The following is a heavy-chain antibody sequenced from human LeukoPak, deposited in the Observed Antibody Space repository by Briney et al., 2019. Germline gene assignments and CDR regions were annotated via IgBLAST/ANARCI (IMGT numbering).Heavy chain of an antibody. J-gene: IGHJ4*02. CDR1: GFTFSNYW. V-gene: IGHV3-7*01. CDR2: INQDGSGK. CDR3: ARPAVEYCSSTSCHNYFEY. Sequence: GGSLRLSCAASGFTFSNYWMSWVRQAPGKGLEWVADINQDGSGKYYVDSAKGRFTISRDNAKNSLYLQMNSLRAEDTAVFYCARPAVEYCSSTSCHNYFEYWGQGTLVTVSS. D-gene: IGHD2-2*01.